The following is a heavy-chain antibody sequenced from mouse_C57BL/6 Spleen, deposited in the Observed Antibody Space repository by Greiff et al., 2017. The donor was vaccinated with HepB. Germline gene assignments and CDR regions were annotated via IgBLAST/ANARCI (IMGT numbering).Heavy chain of an antibody. CDR1: GFTFSSYT. J-gene: IGHJ2*01. D-gene: IGHD2-2*01. Sequence: EVNLVESGGGLVKPGGSLKLSCAASGFTFSSYTMSWVRQTPEKRLEWVATISGGGGNTYYPDSVKGRFTISRDNAKNTLYLQMSSLSSEDTSLYYCARRTMVTGYYFDYWGQGTTLTVSS. CDR2: ISGGGGNT. V-gene: IGHV5-9*01. CDR3: ARRTMVTGYYFDY.